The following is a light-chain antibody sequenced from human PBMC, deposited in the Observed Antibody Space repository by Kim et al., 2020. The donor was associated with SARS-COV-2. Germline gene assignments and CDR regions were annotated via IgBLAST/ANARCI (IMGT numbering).Light chain of an antibody. CDR1: QSVSSN. V-gene: IGKV3-15*01. CDR3: QQYDNWPLA. J-gene: IGKJ1*01. Sequence: SVSPGERATLSCRASQSVSSNLVWYQQKPGQAPRLLIYGASTRATGIPARFSGSGSGTEFTLTISSLQSEDFALYYCQQYDNWPLAFGQGTKLEI. CDR2: GAS.